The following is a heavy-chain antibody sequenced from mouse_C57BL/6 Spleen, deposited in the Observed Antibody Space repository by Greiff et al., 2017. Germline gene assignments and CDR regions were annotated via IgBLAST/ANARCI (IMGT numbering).Heavy chain of an antibody. CDR1: GYTFTSYW. Sequence: QVQLQQPGAELVRPGSSVQLSCKASGYTFTSYWMHWVKQRPIQGLEWIGNIDPSDSETHYTQQFKDTATLTVDKSSSTADMQLSSLTSEDSAVYYCARGGLYYGNPRFDVWGTGTTVTVSS. D-gene: IGHD2-1*01. CDR3: ARGGLYYGNPRFDV. V-gene: IGHV1-52*01. CDR2: IDPSDSET. J-gene: IGHJ1*03.